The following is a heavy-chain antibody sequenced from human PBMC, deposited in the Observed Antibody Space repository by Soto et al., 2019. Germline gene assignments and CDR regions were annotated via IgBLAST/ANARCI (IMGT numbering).Heavy chain of an antibody. J-gene: IGHJ2*01. CDR2: IKSETDGGTT. CDR3: AAGCFDL. V-gene: IGHV3-15*07. Sequence: EVQLVESGGGLVKPGGSLRLSCAASDFNFNNAWMNWVRQAPGKGLEWVGRIKSETDGGTTDYAAPVKGRFTISRDDSKNALDLQCTSLKSDATAVYYCAAGCFDLWGRGTLVTVAS. CDR1: DFNFNNAW.